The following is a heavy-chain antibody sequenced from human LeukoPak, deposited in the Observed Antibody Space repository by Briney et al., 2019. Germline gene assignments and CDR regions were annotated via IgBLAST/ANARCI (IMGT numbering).Heavy chain of an antibody. D-gene: IGHD3-10*01. V-gene: IGHV1-18*01. J-gene: IGHJ4*02. CDR3: ARGSGSGISYYFDY. CDR1: GYTFTNYH. Sequence: ASVKVSCKASGYTFTNYHISWVRQAPGQGLEWMGWISGYNGNPEYAQKFQGRVTMTTDTSTSTAYLELRSLRSDDTAVYYCARGSGSGISYYFDYWGQGTLVTVSS. CDR2: ISGYNGNP.